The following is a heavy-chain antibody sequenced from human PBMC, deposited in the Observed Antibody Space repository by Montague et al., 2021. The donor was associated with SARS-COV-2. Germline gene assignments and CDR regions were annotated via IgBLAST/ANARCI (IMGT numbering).Heavy chain of an antibody. CDR1: GDSISHSSYY. V-gene: IGHV4-39*07. J-gene: IGHJ4*02. Sequence: SETRSLTCTVSGDSISHSSYYWGWIRQPPGKGLEWIGSIYDSGSTYYNPSLKSRVTISVDTSKNSVSLKLNSVTAADTAVYYCARVRQWLVPFDYWGQGTLVTVSS. CDR3: ARVRQWLVPFDY. D-gene: IGHD6-19*01. CDR2: IYDSGST.